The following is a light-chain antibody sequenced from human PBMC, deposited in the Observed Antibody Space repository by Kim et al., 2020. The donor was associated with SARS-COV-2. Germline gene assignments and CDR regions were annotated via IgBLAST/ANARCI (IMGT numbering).Light chain of an antibody. J-gene: IGKJ1*01. Sequence: EIVMTQSPPTLSVSLGERATLSCSASQSVSAKLAWYQQKPGQAPRLLISAASTRATGIPARFSGDGSGTEFTLTISLLQSEDFAIYYCQEYKDWAGTFGQGTKEDIK. CDR3: QEYKDWAGT. V-gene: IGKV3D-15*01. CDR1: QSVSAK. CDR2: AAS.